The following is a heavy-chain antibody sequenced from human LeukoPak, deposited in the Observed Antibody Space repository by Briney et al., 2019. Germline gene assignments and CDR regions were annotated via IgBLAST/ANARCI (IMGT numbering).Heavy chain of an antibody. CDR3: ARGLMDTAMGSFDY. CDR2: ISSSGSTI. Sequence: GGSLRLSCAASGFTFSSYEMNWVRQAPGKGLEGVSYISSSGSTIYYADSVKGGFTISRDNAKNSLYLQMNSLRAEDTAVYYCARGLMDTAMGSFDYWGQGTLVTVSS. CDR1: GFTFSSYE. J-gene: IGHJ4*02. D-gene: IGHD5-18*01. V-gene: IGHV3-48*03.